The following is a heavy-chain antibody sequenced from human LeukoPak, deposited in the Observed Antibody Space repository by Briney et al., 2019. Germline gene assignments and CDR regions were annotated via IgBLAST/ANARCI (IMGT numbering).Heavy chain of an antibody. V-gene: IGHV3-23*01. CDR3: AKDRPAGFWSGYSRDSLDY. Sequence: PGGSLRLSCAASGFTFSSYAMRWVRQAPGKGLEWVSAISGSGGSTYYADSVKGRFTISRDNSKNTLYMQMNSLRAEDTAVYDCAKDRPAGFWSGYSRDSLDYWGQGTLVTVSS. J-gene: IGHJ4*02. CDR2: ISGSGGST. CDR1: GFTFSSYA. D-gene: IGHD3-3*01.